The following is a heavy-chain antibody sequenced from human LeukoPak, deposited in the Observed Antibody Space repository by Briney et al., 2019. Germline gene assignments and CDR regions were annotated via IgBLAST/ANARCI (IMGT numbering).Heavy chain of an antibody. Sequence: SETLSLTCTVSGGSISSYYWSWIRQPAGKGLEWIGRIYTSGSTNYNPSLKSRVTMSVDTSKNQFSLKLSSVTAADTAVYYCASYSSHDYGDYEESFDYWGQGTLVTVSS. CDR1: GGSISSYY. D-gene: IGHD4-17*01. CDR2: IYTSGST. J-gene: IGHJ4*02. V-gene: IGHV4-4*07. CDR3: ASYSSHDYGDYEESFDY.